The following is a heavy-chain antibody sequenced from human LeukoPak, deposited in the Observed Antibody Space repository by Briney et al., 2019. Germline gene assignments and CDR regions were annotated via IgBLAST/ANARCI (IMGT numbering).Heavy chain of an antibody. V-gene: IGHV4-38-2*02. Sequence: SETLSLTCTVSGYSISSGYYWGWIRQPPGKGLEWIGSIYHSGSTYYNPSLKSRVTISVDTSKNQFSLKLSSVTAADTAVYYCARVAVGKLDYWGQGTLVTVSS. CDR3: ARVAVGKLDY. CDR1: GYSISSGYY. CDR2: IYHSGST. J-gene: IGHJ4*02. D-gene: IGHD2-21*01.